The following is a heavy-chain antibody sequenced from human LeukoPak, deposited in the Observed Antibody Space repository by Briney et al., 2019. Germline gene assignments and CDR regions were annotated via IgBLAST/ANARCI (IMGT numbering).Heavy chain of an antibody. CDR1: GFAISGNY. J-gene: IGHJ4*02. CDR2: IYNDEST. CDR3: VALYDY. Sequence: PGGSLRLSCAPSGFAISGNYMSWVRQAPGKGLEWVSIIYNDESTYYADSVKGRFTISRDTSKNTLYLQMNGLGAEDTAVYYCVALYDYWGQGTLVTVSS. D-gene: IGHD2-15*01. V-gene: IGHV3-66*01.